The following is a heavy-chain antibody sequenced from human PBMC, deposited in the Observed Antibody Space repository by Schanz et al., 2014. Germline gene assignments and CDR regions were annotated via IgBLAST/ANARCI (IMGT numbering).Heavy chain of an antibody. V-gene: IGHV3-23*04. Sequence: AQLVESGGGVVQPGRSLRLSCAASGFGFDDYAMSWVRQAPGKGLEWVSGMSGSGSTADYADSVKGRFTISRDNSRKTLYLQMNSLRADDTAVYYCAKDLYNYGIFDSWGQGTLVTVSS. CDR1: GFGFDDYA. CDR3: AKDLYNYGIFDS. J-gene: IGHJ5*01. D-gene: IGHD3-16*01. CDR2: MSGSGSTA.